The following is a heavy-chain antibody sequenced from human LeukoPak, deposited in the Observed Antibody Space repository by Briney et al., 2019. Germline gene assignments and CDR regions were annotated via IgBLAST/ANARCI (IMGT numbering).Heavy chain of an antibody. D-gene: IGHD3-10*01. J-gene: IGHJ4*02. V-gene: IGHV4-34*01. CDR2: INHSGST. CDR3: ARGHHYYGSGSYYD. CDR1: GGSFSGYY. Sequence: SETLSLTCAVYGGSFSGYYWSWIRQPPGKGLEWIGEINHSGSTNYNLSLKSRVTISVDTSKNQFSLKLSSVTAADTAVYYCARGHHYYGSGSYYDWGQGTLVTVSS.